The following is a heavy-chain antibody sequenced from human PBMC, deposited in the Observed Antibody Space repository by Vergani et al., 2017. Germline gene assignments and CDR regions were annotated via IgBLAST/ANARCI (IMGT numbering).Heavy chain of an antibody. V-gene: IGHV3-33*01. CDR2: ILYDGSNK. CDR1: GFTFSSYG. J-gene: IGHJ3*02. CDR3: AGDQGHSGSYEAAFDI. Sequence: QVQLVESGGGVVQPGRSLRLSCAASGFTFSSYGMHWVRQAPGKGLEWVAVILYDGSNKYYADSVKGRFTITRDNSKNTLYLQMNSLRAEDTAVYYCAGDQGHSGSYEAAFDIWGQGTMVTVSS. D-gene: IGHD1-26*01.